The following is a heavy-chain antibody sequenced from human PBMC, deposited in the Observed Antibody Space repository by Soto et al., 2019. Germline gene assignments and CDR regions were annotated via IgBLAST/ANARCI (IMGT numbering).Heavy chain of an antibody. CDR3: ARDGSGDRHAFDI. CDR1: GFTFSSYG. D-gene: IGHD3-10*01. Sequence: GGSLRLSCAASGFTFSSYGMHWVRQAPGKGLEWVAVIWYDGSNKYYADSVKGRFTISRDNSKNTLYLQMNSLRVEDTAVYYCARDGSGDRHAFDIWGQGTMVTVSS. J-gene: IGHJ3*02. CDR2: IWYDGSNK. V-gene: IGHV3-33*01.